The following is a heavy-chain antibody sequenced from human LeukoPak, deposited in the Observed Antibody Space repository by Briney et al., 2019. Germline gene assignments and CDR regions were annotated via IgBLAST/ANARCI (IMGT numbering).Heavy chain of an antibody. V-gene: IGHV4-34*01. J-gene: IGHJ4*02. CDR3: ARGSLPISRRGFDY. Sequence: SGTLSLTCAVYGGSFSGYYWSWIRQPPGKGLEWIGEINHSGSTNYNPSLKSRVTISVDTSKNQFSLKLSSVTAADTAVYYCARGSLPISRRGFDYWGQGTLVTVSS. CDR2: INHSGST. CDR1: GGSFSGYY. D-gene: IGHD1-26*01.